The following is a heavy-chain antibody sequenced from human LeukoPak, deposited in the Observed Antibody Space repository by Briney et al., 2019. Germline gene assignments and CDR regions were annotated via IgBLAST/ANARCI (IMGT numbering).Heavy chain of an antibody. CDR3: ARDIAVAGTIDY. Sequence: ASVKVSCKASGYTFTGYYMHWVRQAPGQGLEWMGWINPNSGGTNYAQEFQGRVTMTRDTSISTAYMELSRLRSDDTAVYYCARDIAVAGTIDYWGQGTLVTVSS. CDR2: INPNSGGT. J-gene: IGHJ4*02. D-gene: IGHD6-19*01. CDR1: GYTFTGYY. V-gene: IGHV1-2*02.